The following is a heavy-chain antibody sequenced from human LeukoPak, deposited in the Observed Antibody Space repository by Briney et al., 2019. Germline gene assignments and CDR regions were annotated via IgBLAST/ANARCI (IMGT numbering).Heavy chain of an antibody. CDR2: IKQDGSEK. J-gene: IGHJ4*02. CDR1: GFTFSSYW. CDR3: ARSLRSGTYYFDY. D-gene: IGHD1-1*01. V-gene: IGHV3-7*01. Sequence: GGSLRLSCAASGFTFSSYWMSWVRQAPRKGLEWVANIKQDGSEKYYVDSVKGRFTISRDNAKNSLYLQMNSLRAEDTAVYYCARSLRSGTYYFDYWGQGTLVTVSS.